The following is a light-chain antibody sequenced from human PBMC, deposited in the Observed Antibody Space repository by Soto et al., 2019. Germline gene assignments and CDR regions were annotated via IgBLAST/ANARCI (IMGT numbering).Light chain of an antibody. J-gene: IGKJ1*01. V-gene: IGKV3-11*01. CDR1: QSVSGY. CDR2: DAS. Sequence: DILFTQSPATLSLSPGGRCSPSFRASQSVSGYLAWYQQKPGQAPRLLIYDASNRAAGIPARFSGSGSGTDFTLTISSLEPEDFAVYYCQQRSNWPPTFGQGTKVDIK. CDR3: QQRSNWPPT.